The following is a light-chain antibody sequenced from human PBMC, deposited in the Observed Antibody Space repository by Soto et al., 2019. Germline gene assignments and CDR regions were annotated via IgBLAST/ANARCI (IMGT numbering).Light chain of an antibody. Sequence: EIVLTQSPATLSLSPGESATLSCRASQSVSSSLALYQQKAGQAPRLLIYDASNRATGIPARFSGSGSGTGFTLPISSLEPEDFAIYYCQQRITSPSSFGQGTKLEIK. J-gene: IGKJ2*03. CDR3: QQRITSPSS. V-gene: IGKV3-11*01. CDR2: DAS. CDR1: QSVSSS.